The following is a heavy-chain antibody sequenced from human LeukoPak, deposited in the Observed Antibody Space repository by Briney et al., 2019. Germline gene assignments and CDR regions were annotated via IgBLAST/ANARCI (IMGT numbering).Heavy chain of an antibody. Sequence: GGSLRLSCAASGFTFSSYWMHWVRQAPGKGLVWVSRINTIGSSTSYADSVKGRFTISRDNAKNTLYLQMNSLRAEDTAVYYCAGDQVGNFEYSSPDADCWGQGTLVTVSS. CDR3: AGDQVGNFEYSSPDADC. J-gene: IGHJ4*02. D-gene: IGHD6-6*01. CDR2: INTIGSST. V-gene: IGHV3-74*01. CDR1: GFTFSSYW.